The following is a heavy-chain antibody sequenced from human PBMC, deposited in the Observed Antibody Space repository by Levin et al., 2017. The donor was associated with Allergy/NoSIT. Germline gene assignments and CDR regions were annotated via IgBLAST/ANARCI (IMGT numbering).Heavy chain of an antibody. J-gene: IGHJ4*02. D-gene: IGHD5-24*01. V-gene: IGHV3-30*18. CDR1: GFTFSSYG. CDR2: ISYDGSNK. Sequence: GESLKISCAASGFTFSSYGMHWVRQAPGKGLEWVAVISYDGSNKYYADSVKGRFTISRDNSKNTLYLQMNSLRAEDTAVYYCAKIPHGMATNGGDYWGQGTLVTVSS. CDR3: AKIPHGMATNGGDY.